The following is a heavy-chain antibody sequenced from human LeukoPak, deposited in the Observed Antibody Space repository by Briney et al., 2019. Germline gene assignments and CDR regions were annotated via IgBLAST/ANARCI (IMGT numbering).Heavy chain of an antibody. CDR3: ARGRYYYDSSGYDAFDI. CDR2: IHTTGST. Sequence: SETLSLTCTFSGGSTTSYYWSWIRQPAGKGLEWIGRIHTTGSTKYNPSLTSRVTMSVDTSKNQFSLKLSSVTAADTAVYYCARGRYYYDSSGYDAFDIWGQGTMVTVSS. CDR1: GGSTTSYY. V-gene: IGHV4-4*07. D-gene: IGHD3-22*01. J-gene: IGHJ3*02.